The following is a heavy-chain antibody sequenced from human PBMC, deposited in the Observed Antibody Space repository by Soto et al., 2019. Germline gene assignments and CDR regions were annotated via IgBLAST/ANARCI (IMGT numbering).Heavy chain of an antibody. CDR1: GFSLSTSGVG. V-gene: IGHV2-5*02. CDR2: IYWDDDK. J-gene: IGHJ4*02. CDR3: AHRPREYTYGQPVQSYYFDY. Sequence: SGPTLVNPTQTLTLTCTFSGFSLSTSGVGVGWIRQPPGKALEWLALIYWDDDKRYSPSLKSRLTITKDTSKNQVVLTMTNMDPVDTATYYCAHRPREYTYGQPVQSYYFDYWGQGTLVTVSS. D-gene: IGHD5-18*01.